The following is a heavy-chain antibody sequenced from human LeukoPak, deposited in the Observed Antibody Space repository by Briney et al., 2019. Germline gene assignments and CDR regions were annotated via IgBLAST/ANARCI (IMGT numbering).Heavy chain of an antibody. J-gene: IGHJ4*02. D-gene: IGHD2-21*02. CDR3: ATDRDNSDWQKRFDS. CDR1: GFTFDDYG. V-gene: IGHV3-9*01. CDR2: ISWNSGSI. Sequence: GGSLRLSCAASGFTFDDYGMHWVRQGPGRGLEWVSGISWNSGSIGYADSVKGRFTISRDNAKNSLHLQMNSLRAEDTAVYYCATDRDNSDWQKRFDSWGQGTLVTVSS.